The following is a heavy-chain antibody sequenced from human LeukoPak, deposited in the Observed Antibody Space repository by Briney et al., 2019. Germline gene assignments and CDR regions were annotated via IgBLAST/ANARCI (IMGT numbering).Heavy chain of an antibody. CDR1: GGSISSGGYS. D-gene: IGHD3-10*01. J-gene: IGHJ4*02. CDR2: IYHSGST. V-gene: IGHV4-30-2*01. Sequence: PSQTLSLTCAVSGGSISSGGYSWSWIRQPPGKGLEWIGYIYHSGSTYYNPSLKSRVTISVDRSKNQFSLKLSSVTAADTAVYYCARAPMVRGVITYFDYWGQGTLVTVSS. CDR3: ARAPMVRGVITYFDY.